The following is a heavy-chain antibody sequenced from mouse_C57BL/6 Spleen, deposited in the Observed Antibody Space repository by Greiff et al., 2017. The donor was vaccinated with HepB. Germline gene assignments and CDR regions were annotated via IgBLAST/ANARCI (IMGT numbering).Heavy chain of an antibody. Sequence: QVQLQQPGAELVRPGSSVKLSCKASGYTFTSYWMHWVKQRPIQGLEWIGNIDPSDSETHYNQKFKDKATLTVDKSSSTAYMQLSSLTSEDSAVYYCARAPYDPWFAYWGQGTLVTVSA. J-gene: IGHJ3*01. V-gene: IGHV1-52*01. CDR1: GYTFTSYW. CDR3: ARAPYDPWFAY. CDR2: IDPSDSET. D-gene: IGHD2-3*01.